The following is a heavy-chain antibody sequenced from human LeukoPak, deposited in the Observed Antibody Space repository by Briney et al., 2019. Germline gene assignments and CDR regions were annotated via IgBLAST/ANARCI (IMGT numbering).Heavy chain of an antibody. V-gene: IGHV3-74*01. CDR2: INTDGSIT. CDR3: ARDLSWNSVDY. D-gene: IGHD1-7*01. CDR1: GFTFSSYW. Sequence: GGSLRLSCAASGFTFSSYWMHWVRQAPGKGLVWVSRINTDGSITTYADSAKGRFTISRDNAKNTLYLQMNSLRAEDTATYFCARDLSWNSVDYWGQGTLVTVSS. J-gene: IGHJ4*02.